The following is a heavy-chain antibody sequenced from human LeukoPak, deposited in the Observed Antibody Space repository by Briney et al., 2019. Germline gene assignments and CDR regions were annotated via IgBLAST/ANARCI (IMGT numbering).Heavy chain of an antibody. J-gene: IGHJ4*02. D-gene: IGHD2-8*02. CDR2: IYSGGST. V-gene: IGHV3-66*01. Sequence: GGSLRLSCAASGFTVSSNYMSWVRQAPGKGLEWVSVIYSGGSTYYADSVKGRFTISRDNSKNTLYLQMNSLRAEDTALYHCARVQVVYGHNDYWGQGTLVTVSS. CDR1: GFTVSSNY. CDR3: ARVQVVYGHNDY.